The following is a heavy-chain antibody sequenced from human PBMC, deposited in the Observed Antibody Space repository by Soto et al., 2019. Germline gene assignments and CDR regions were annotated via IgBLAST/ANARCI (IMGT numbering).Heavy chain of an antibody. CDR1: GGSFSGYY. CDR2: INHSGST. CDR3: ARAVAGDNWFDP. D-gene: IGHD6-19*01. V-gene: IGHV4-34*01. J-gene: IGHJ5*02. Sequence: QVQLQQWGAGLLKPSETLSLTCAVYGGSFSGYYWSWIRQPPGKGLEWIGEINHSGSTNYNPSLKSQVTISIDTSKNQFSLKLSSVTAADTAVYYCARAVAGDNWFDPWGQGTLVTVSS.